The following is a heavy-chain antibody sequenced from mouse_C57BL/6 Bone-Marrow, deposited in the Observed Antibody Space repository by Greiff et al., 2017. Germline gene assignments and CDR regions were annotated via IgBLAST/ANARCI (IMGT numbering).Heavy chain of an antibody. CDR2: ISSGSSTI. CDR1: GFTFSDYG. CDR3: ARRDYYGSSPWFAY. Sequence: EVKLMESGGGLVKPGGSLKLSCAASGFTFSDYGMHWVRQAPEKGLEWVAYISSGSSTIYYVDTVKGRFTISRDNAKNTLFLQMTSLRSEDTAMYYCARRDYYGSSPWFAYWGQGTLVTVSA. D-gene: IGHD1-1*01. J-gene: IGHJ3*01. V-gene: IGHV5-17*01.